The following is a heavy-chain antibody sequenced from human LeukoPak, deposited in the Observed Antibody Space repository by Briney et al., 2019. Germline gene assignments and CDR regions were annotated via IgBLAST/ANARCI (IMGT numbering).Heavy chain of an antibody. CDR1: GFTVGSNY. D-gene: IGHD3-22*01. Sequence: PGGSLRLSCAASGFTVGSNYMSWVRQAPGKGLEWVSVIYSGGSTYYADSVKGRFTISRDNSKNTLYLQMNSLRAKDTAVYYCASREDHSSGYNYYYYGMDVWGQGTTVTVSS. V-gene: IGHV3-66*01. CDR2: IYSGGST. CDR3: ASREDHSSGYNYYYYGMDV. J-gene: IGHJ6*02.